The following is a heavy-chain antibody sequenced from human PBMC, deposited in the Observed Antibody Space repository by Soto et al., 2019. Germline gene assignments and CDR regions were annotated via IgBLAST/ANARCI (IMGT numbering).Heavy chain of an antibody. Sequence: GGSLRLSCAASGFTFSSYGMHWVRQAPGKGLEWVAVISYDGSNKYYADSVKGRFTISRDNSKNTLYLQMNSLRAEDTAVYYCAKDGWYDYGDSQIPQFDYWGQGTLVTVSS. CDR3: AKDGWYDYGDSQIPQFDY. V-gene: IGHV3-30*18. CDR2: ISYDGSNK. J-gene: IGHJ4*02. D-gene: IGHD4-17*01. CDR1: GFTFSSYG.